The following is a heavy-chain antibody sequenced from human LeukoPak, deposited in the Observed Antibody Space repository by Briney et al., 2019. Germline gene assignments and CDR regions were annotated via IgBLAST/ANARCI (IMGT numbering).Heavy chain of an antibody. D-gene: IGHD6-19*01. J-gene: IGHJ3*02. CDR1: GYTFTGYY. CDR3: ATTLGVNIAVAGTDEFVTPGAFDI. CDR2: INPNSGGT. Sequence: ASVKVSCKASGYTFTGYYMHWVRQAPGQGLEWMGWINPNSGGTNYAQKFQGWVTMTRDTSISTAYMELSRLRSDDTAVYYCATTLGVNIAVAGTDEFVTPGAFDIWGQGTMVTVSS. V-gene: IGHV1-2*04.